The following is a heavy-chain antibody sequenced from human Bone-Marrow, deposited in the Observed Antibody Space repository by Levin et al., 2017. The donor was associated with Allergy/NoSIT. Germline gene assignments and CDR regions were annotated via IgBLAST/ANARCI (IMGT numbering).Heavy chain of an antibody. CDR1: CGSIRSAGYH. J-gene: IGHJ4*02. CDR2: ISYRGST. V-gene: IGHV4-31*03. Sequence: SQTLSLPCTVSCGSIRSAGYHWTWIRQYPGKGLEWIGYISYRGSTYFNPSLKSRLTMSIDTSEQHFSLNLTSVSAADTAIYYCARLDGYSFDYWGQGALVTVSS. CDR3: ARLDGYSFDY. D-gene: IGHD1-1*01.